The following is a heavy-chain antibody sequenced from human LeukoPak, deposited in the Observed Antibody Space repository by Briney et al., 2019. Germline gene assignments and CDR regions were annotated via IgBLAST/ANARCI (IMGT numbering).Heavy chain of an antibody. D-gene: IGHD3-10*01. CDR1: GFTFDDCA. V-gene: IGHV3-9*01. CDR2: ISWNSGII. J-gene: IGHJ4*02. Sequence: GRSLRLSCAASGFTFDDCAMHWVRQAPGKGVEGVSGISWNSGIIGYADSVRGRFTISRDNARNSLYLQMNSLRADDTALYYCAKGVTLLRGGPDYWGQGTLVTVSS. CDR3: AKGVTLLRGGPDY.